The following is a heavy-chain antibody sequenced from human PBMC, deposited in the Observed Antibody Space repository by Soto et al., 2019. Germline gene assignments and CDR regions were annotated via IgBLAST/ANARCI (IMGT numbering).Heavy chain of an antibody. CDR2: ISYHGSDK. CDR1: GFTFSNYG. CDR3: AKDHLTTTVTTVGY. J-gene: IGHJ4*02. Sequence: QVQLVESGGGVVQPGRSLRLSCAASGFTFSNYGMHWVRQAPGKGLEWVAVISYHGSDKYYADSVKGRFTISRDNSKNTLYLQMDSLSAEGTAVYYCAKDHLTTTVTTVGYWGQGTLVTVSS. V-gene: IGHV3-30*18. D-gene: IGHD4-17*01.